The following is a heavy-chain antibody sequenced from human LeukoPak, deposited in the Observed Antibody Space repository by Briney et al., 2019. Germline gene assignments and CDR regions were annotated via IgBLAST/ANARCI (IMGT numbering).Heavy chain of an antibody. CDR2: VYYSGST. CDR1: GGSITIGAYS. V-gene: IGHV4-30-4*07. Sequence: SETLSLTCAVSGGSITIGAYSWSWIRQPPGKGLEWIGYVYYSGSTYYNPSFKSRGIISVDTSKNQFSLRLTSVTAADTAVYYCARRTYYYDSSLFGAFDIWGQGTMVTVSS. D-gene: IGHD3-22*01. J-gene: IGHJ3*02. CDR3: ARRTYYYDSSLFGAFDI.